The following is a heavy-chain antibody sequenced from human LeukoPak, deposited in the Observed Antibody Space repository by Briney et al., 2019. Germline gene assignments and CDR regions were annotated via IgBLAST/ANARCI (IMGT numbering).Heavy chain of an antibody. CDR2: IYHSGST. J-gene: IGHJ4*02. Sequence: SETLSLTCAVSGYSISSGYYWGWIRQPPGKGLEWIGSIYHSGSTHYNPSLKSRVTISVDMSKNQFSLKLSSVTAVDTAVYYCARGGGAVAVYFDYWGQGTLVTVSS. D-gene: IGHD6-19*01. V-gene: IGHV4-38-2*01. CDR3: ARGGGAVAVYFDY. CDR1: GYSISSGYY.